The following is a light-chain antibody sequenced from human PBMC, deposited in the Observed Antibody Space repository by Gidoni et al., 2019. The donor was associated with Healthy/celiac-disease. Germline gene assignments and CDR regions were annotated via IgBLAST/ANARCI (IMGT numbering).Light chain of an antibody. V-gene: IGKV3-11*01. CDR3: QQRSNWIT. Sequence: EIVLTPSPATLPLSPGARATLSCRARQIVSSYLAWYQQKPGQAPRLLIYDASNRASGIPARFSGSGSGTDFTLTISSLENEDFAVYYCQQRSNWITFGQGTRLEIK. CDR1: QIVSSY. CDR2: DAS. J-gene: IGKJ5*01.